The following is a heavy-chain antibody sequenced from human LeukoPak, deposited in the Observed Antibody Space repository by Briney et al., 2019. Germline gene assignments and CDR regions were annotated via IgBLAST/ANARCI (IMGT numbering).Heavy chain of an antibody. J-gene: IGHJ3*02. CDR2: INAGNGNT. Sequence: ASVKVSCRASGYTFTSYAMHWVRQAPGQRLEWMGWINAGNGNTKYSQKFQGRVTITRDTSASTAYMELSSLRSEDTAVYYCARDKGDWSHPNAFDIWGQGTMVTVSS. CDR1: GYTFTSYA. D-gene: IGHD2-21*02. V-gene: IGHV1-3*01. CDR3: ARDKGDWSHPNAFDI.